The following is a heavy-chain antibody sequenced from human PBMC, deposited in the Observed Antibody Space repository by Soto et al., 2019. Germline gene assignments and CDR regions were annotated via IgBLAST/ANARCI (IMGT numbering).Heavy chain of an antibody. V-gene: IGHV3-11*06. CDR3: DRVDGPGGFDY. Sequence: QVQLVESGGGLVKPGGSLRLSCAASGFTFSDYYMSWLRQAPGKGLEWVSYISSSSSYTHYAVSVKGPFTISGDNAKNSLYLQMNSLSAEDTAVHYWDRVDGPGGFDYWGQGTLVTFSS. CDR2: ISSSSSYT. J-gene: IGHJ4*02. D-gene: IGHD3-10*01. CDR1: GFTFSDYY.